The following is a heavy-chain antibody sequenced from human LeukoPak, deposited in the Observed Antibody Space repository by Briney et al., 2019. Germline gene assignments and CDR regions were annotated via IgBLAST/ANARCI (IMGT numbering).Heavy chain of an antibody. V-gene: IGHV3-23*01. CDR1: GFTFSSYA. Sequence: PGGSLRLSCAASGFTFSSYAMSWVRQAPGKGLEWVSAISGSGGSTYYADSVKGRFTISRDNSKNTLYLQMNSLRAEDTAVYYCAKVGDYGDREGDYFDYWGQGTLVTVSS. J-gene: IGHJ4*02. CDR3: AKVGDYGDREGDYFDY. CDR2: ISGSGGST. D-gene: IGHD4-17*01.